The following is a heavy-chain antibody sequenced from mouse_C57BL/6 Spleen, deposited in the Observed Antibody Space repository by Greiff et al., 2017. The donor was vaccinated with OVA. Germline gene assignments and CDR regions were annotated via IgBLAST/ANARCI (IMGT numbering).Heavy chain of an antibody. Sequence: QVQLQQPGAELVRPGSSVKLSCKASGYTFTSYWMDWVKQRPGQGLEWIGNIYPSDSETPYNQKFKDKATLTVDKSSSTAYMQLSSLTSEDSAVYYCARRAAQVYAMDYWGQGTSVTVSS. CDR2: IYPSDSET. J-gene: IGHJ4*01. CDR1: GYTFTSYW. V-gene: IGHV1-61*01. CDR3: ARRAAQVYAMDY. D-gene: IGHD3-2*02.